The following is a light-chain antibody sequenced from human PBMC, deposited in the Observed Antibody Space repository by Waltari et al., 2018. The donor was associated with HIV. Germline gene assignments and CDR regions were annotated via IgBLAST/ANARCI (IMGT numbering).Light chain of an antibody. V-gene: IGLV2-23*01. CDR3: CSYVNNEKI. CDR2: EGN. CDR1: GSDGGRYYL. Sequence: QSALTQPASVSGSPGQSITISCTGTGSDGGRYYLVSWYQHHPGKAPKLLLYEGNKRTSGVSIRFSGSKSGNTASRTISGLQAEDEADYYCCSYVNNEKIFGGGTKLTVL. J-gene: IGLJ2*01.